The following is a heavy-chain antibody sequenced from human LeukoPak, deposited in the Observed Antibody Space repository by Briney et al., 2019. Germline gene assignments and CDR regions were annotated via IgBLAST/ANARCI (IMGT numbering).Heavy chain of an antibody. CDR1: GGTFSSYA. V-gene: IGHV1-69*13. D-gene: IGHD3-22*01. Sequence: SVKVSCKASGGTFSSYAISWVRQAPGQGLEWMGGIIPIFGTVNYAQKFQGRVTITADESTSTAYMELSSLRSEDTAVYYCARDSSGYYSNWFDPWGQGTLVTVSS. J-gene: IGHJ5*02. CDR2: IIPIFGTV. CDR3: ARDSSGYYSNWFDP.